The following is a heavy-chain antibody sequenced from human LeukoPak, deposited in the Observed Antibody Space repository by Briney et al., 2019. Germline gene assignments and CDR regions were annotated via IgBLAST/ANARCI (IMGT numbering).Heavy chain of an antibody. CDR1: GGSISSGSYY. CDR3: ARTYRDVGYCSGGSCSAPFDY. CDR2: IYTSGST. Sequence: SETLSLTCTVSGGSISSGSYYWSWTRQPAGKGLEWIGRIYTSGSTNYNPSLKSRVTISVDTSKNQFSLKLSSVTAADTAVYYCARTYRDVGYCSGGSCSAPFDYWGQGTLVTVSS. D-gene: IGHD2-15*01. V-gene: IGHV4-61*02. J-gene: IGHJ4*02.